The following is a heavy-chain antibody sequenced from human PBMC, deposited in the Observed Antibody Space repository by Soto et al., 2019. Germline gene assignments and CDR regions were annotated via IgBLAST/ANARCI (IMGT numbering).Heavy chain of an antibody. CDR1: GFTFSTYT. J-gene: IGHJ4*02. Sequence: GGSLRLSCAASGFTFSTYTINWVRQAPGKGLEWVSSISSTSAYIYYADSLKGRFTISRDNAKNSVYLQMNSRRAEDTAVYYCARDGGNDYWGQGTLVTVSS. V-gene: IGHV3-21*01. CDR3: ARDGGNDY. D-gene: IGHD3-16*01. CDR2: ISSTSAYI.